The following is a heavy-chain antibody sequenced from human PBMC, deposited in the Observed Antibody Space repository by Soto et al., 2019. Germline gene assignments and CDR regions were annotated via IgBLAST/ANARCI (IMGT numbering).Heavy chain of an antibody. CDR2: IIPILGIA. V-gene: IGHV1-69*02. CDR1: GGTFSSYT. Sequence: QVQLVQSGAEVKKPGSSVKVSCKASGGTFSSYTISWVRQAPGQGLEWMGRIIPILGIANYAQKFQGRVTITADKPTSTAYMELSSLTSEDTAVYYCARKSIVHYYYYGMDVWGQGTTVTVSS. D-gene: IGHD3-16*02. J-gene: IGHJ6*02. CDR3: ARKSIVHYYYYGMDV.